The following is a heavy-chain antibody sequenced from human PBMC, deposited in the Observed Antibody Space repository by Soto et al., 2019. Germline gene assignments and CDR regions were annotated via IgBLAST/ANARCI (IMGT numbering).Heavy chain of an antibody. D-gene: IGHD3-10*01. V-gene: IGHV5-51*01. CDR1: GYSFAGYW. Sequence: GESLKISCKGSGYSFAGYWIGWMRKMPGKGLDWMGVIYPGDSDTRYSPSFHGQVTISADKSISTAYLQWSSLKASDTAMYFCARLPGVRGVFDGFNVWGQGTMVTVSS. CDR2: IYPGDSDT. CDR3: ARLPGVRGVFDGFNV. J-gene: IGHJ3*01.